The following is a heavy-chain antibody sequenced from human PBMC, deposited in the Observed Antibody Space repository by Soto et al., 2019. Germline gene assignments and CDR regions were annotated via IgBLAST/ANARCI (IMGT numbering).Heavy chain of an antibody. CDR2: LGAARDP. D-gene: IGHD1-26*01. V-gene: IGHV3-13*05. Sequence: GGSLRLSCAASGFSFRDYDMHWVRQRKGKGLEWVSALGAARDPYYVGSVKGRFSVSRDNAQNSLFLQMNNLRVDDTAVYFCARAYLGRLPRRADYYYAMDVWGRGTTVIVSS. CDR1: GFSFRDYD. CDR3: ARAYLGRLPRRADYYYAMDV. J-gene: IGHJ6*02.